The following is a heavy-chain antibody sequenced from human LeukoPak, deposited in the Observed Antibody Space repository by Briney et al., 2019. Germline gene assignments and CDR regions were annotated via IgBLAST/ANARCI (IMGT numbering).Heavy chain of an antibody. CDR3: ARDQSIYSGSYHHFDY. V-gene: IGHV3-21*01. J-gene: IGHJ4*02. CDR1: GFTFSSYS. Sequence: GGSLRLSCAASGFTFSSYSMNWVRQAPGKGLEWVSSISSSSYIYYADSVKGRFTISRDNAKNSLYLQMNSLRAEDTAVYYCARDQSIYSGSYHHFDYWGQGTLVTVSS. D-gene: IGHD1-26*01. CDR2: ISSSSYI.